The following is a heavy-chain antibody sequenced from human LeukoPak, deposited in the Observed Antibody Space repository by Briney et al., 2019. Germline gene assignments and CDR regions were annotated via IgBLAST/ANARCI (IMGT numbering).Heavy chain of an antibody. D-gene: IGHD2-2*01. Sequence: GGSLRLSCAASGFTFSSYSMNWVRQAPGKGPEWVSYISSSSSTIYYADSVKGRFTISRDNAKNSLYLQMNSLRAEDTAVYYCAKDTGVSSSTSPRDPSFDPWGQGTLVTVSS. CDR1: GFTFSSYS. J-gene: IGHJ5*02. V-gene: IGHV3-48*01. CDR3: AKDTGVSSSTSPRDPSFDP. CDR2: ISSSSSTI.